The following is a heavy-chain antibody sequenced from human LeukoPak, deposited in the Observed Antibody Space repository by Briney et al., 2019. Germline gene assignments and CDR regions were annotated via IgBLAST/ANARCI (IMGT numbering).Heavy chain of an antibody. CDR2: IDSRSSTI. Sequence: PGGSLRLSCATSGFSFSRYEMNWVRQAPGKGLEWVAYIDSRSSTIYYADSMKGRFTISRDNAKNSLYLQMNSLRAEDTAVYYCARGTFSEAHSSWYYYNIKNPSGYFDYWGQGTLVTVSS. CDR1: GFSFSRYE. D-gene: IGHD6-13*01. CDR3: ARGTFSEAHSSWYYYNIKNPSGYFDY. V-gene: IGHV3-48*03. J-gene: IGHJ4*02.